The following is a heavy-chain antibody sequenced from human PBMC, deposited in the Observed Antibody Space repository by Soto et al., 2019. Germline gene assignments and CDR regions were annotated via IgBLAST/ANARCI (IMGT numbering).Heavy chain of an antibody. J-gene: IGHJ6*03. CDR2: IYSGGST. V-gene: IGHV3-66*01. CDR3: ARDTLDSNSPSYYYYYMDV. Sequence: GGSLRLSCAASGFTVSSNYMSWVRQAPGKGLEWVSVIYSGGSTYYADSVKGRFTISRDNSKNTLYLQMNSLRAEDTAVYYCARDTLDSNSPSYYYYYMDVWGKGTTVTVSS. CDR1: GFTVSSNY. D-gene: IGHD4-4*01.